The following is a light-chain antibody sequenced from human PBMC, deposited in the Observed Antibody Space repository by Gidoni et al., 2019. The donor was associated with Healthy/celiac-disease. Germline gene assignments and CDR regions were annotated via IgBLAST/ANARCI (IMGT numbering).Light chain of an antibody. Sequence: EIVLPQSPGTLSLSPGERATLSCRASQSVSSSYLAWYQQKPGQAPRLLIYGASSRATGIPDRFSGRGSGTDFTLTISRLEPEDFAVYYCQQYGSSLWTFGQGTKVEIK. CDR3: QQYGSSLWT. V-gene: IGKV3-20*01. J-gene: IGKJ1*01. CDR1: QSVSSSY. CDR2: GAS.